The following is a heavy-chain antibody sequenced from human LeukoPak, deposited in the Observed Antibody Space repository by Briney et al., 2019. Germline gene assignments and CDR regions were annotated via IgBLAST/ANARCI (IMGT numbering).Heavy chain of an antibody. CDR1: GFTFSSYA. J-gene: IGHJ4*02. D-gene: IGHD4-11*01. CDR2: ISYDGNTI. V-gene: IGHV3-30-3*01. Sequence: GGSLRLSCAASGFTFSSYAMHWVRQAPGKGLQWVAVISYDGNTIHYADSVKGRFIISRDTSKNTLYLQMNSLRAEDTAVYYCARSGGLQKFDYWGQGTLVTVSS. CDR3: ARSGGLQKFDY.